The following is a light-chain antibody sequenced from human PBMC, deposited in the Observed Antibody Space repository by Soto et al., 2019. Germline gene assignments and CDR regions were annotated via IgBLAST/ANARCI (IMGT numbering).Light chain of an antibody. Sequence: EIGLKQSPGTLSLSPGERATLSCRASQSVSSSYLAWYQQKPGQAPRLLIYGASSRATGIPDRFSGSGSGTDFTLTISRLEPDDFATYYCQHYNSYSEAFGQGTKVDI. CDR1: QSVSSSY. CDR3: QHYNSYSEA. J-gene: IGKJ1*01. CDR2: GAS. V-gene: IGKV3-20*01.